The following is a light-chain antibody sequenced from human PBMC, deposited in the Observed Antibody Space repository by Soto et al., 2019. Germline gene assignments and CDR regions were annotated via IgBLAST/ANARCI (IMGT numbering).Light chain of an antibody. Sequence: ETVLTQSPTTLSLSPGDRASLSCRASQTVSAGYLAWYQQRPGQAPRLLIYGASTRATGVPDRFSGSGSGTDFTLTISRLEPEDFAVYYCQQYGNSLYTFGQGNKVDIK. CDR1: QTVSAGY. CDR3: QQYGNSLYT. CDR2: GAS. V-gene: IGKV3-20*01. J-gene: IGKJ2*01.